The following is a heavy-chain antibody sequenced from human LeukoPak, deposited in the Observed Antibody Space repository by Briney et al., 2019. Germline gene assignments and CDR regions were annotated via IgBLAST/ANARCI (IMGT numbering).Heavy chain of an antibody. CDR2: IYSGGNT. Sequence: GGSLRLSCAASGFTVSSNYMSWVRQTPGKGLEWVSVIYSGGNTYHADSVKGRFTISRDSSKNTLYLQMNSLRAEDTAVYYCARTTMVRGVYFDYWGQGTLVTVSS. CDR1: GFTVSSNY. CDR3: ARTTMVRGVYFDY. V-gene: IGHV3-53*01. J-gene: IGHJ4*02. D-gene: IGHD3-10*01.